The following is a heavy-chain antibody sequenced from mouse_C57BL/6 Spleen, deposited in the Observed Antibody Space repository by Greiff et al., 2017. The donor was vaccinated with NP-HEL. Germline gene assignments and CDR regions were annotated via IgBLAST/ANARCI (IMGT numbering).Heavy chain of an antibody. CDR3: ARGELRRLAY. D-gene: IGHD3-2*02. CDR2: IDPSDSET. J-gene: IGHJ3*01. CDR1: GYTFTSYW. V-gene: IGHV1-52*01. Sequence: QQSCKASGYTFTSYWMHWVKQRPIQGLEWIGNIDPSDSETHYNQKFKDKATLTVDKSSSTAYMQLSSLTSEDSAVYYCARGELRRLAYWGQGTLVTVSA.